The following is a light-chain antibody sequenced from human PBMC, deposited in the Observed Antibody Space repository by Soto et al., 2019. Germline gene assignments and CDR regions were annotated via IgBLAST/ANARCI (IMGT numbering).Light chain of an antibody. Sequence: DIQMTQSPSTLSASVGDRVTITCRASQSIGDSLAWYQQKPGKAPYLLISDVSSLERGVPSRFSGSGSGTDFTLTISSLQPEDFATYYCLQDYSYPWTFGQGTKVDIK. CDR2: DVS. CDR1: QSIGDS. CDR3: LQDYSYPWT. J-gene: IGKJ1*01. V-gene: IGKV1-5*01.